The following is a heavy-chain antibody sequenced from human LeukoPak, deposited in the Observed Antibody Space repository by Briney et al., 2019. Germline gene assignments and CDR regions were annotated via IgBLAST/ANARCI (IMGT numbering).Heavy chain of an antibody. V-gene: IGHV3-48*04. CDR3: ARDRWELPHYYYYGLDV. D-gene: IGHD1-26*01. J-gene: IGHJ6*02. Sequence: GGSLRLSCAASGFTFSSYSMNWVRQAPGKGLEWVSYISSSSTIYYADSVKGRFTISRDNAKNSLYLQMNSLRADDTAVYYCARDRWELPHYYYYGLDVWGQGTTVTVSS. CDR1: GFTFSSYS. CDR2: ISSSSTI.